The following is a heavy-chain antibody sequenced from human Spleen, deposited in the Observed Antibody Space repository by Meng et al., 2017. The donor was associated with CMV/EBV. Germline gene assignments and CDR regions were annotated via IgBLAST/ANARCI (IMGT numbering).Heavy chain of an antibody. J-gene: IGHJ4*02. V-gene: IGHV3-7*01. CDR1: GFTFRGYW. CDR3: ARSAPYTGYPIDS. CDR2: IKQDGSDK. Sequence: GESLRLSCAASGFTFRGYWMSWVRQAPGKGLKWVANIKQDGSDKYYVDSVKGRFTISRDNAESSLYLQMNNLRDEDTAVYYCARSAPYTGYPIDSWGLGSLVTVSS. D-gene: IGHD3-9*01.